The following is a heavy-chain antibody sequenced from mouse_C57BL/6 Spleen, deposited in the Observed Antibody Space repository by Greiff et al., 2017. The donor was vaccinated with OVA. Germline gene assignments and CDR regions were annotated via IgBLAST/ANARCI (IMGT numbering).Heavy chain of an antibody. V-gene: IGHV1-55*01. D-gene: IGHD2-2*01. CDR3: ACYGYDPDY. CDR2: IYPGSGST. Sequence: VQLQQPGAELVKPGASVKMSCKASGYTFTRYWITWVKQRPGQGLEWIGDIYPGSGSTNYNEKCKSKAKLTVDTSSSTAYMQLSSLTSEDSAVYYGACYGYDPDYWGQGTTLTVSS. CDR1: GYTFTRYW. J-gene: IGHJ2*01.